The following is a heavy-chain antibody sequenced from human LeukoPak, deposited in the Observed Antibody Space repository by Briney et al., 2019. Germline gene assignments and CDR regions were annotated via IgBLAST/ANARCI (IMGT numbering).Heavy chain of an antibody. CDR3: ARRVVTNYFDY. D-gene: IGHD3-22*01. J-gene: IGHJ4*02. CDR1: GGSISSSNW. V-gene: IGHV4-4*02. Sequence: SGTLSLTCAVSGGSISSSNWWSWVRQPPGKGLEWIGEIYHSGSTYYNPSLKSRVTISVDTSKNQFSLKLSSVTAADTAVYYCARRVVTNYFDYWGQGTLVTVSS. CDR2: IYHSGST.